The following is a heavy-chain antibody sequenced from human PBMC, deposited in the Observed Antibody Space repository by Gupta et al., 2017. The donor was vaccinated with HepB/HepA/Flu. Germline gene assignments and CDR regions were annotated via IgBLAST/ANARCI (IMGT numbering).Heavy chain of an antibody. CDR2: IIPIFGTA. V-gene: IGHV1-69*06. CDR3: AARSSYCSSTSCYTAFDI. Sequence: QVQLVQSGAEVKKPGSSVKVSCKASGGTFSSYAISWVRQAPGQGLEWMGGIIPIFGTANYAQKFQGRVTITADKSTSTAYMELSSLRSEDTAVYYCAARSSYCSSTSCYTAFDIWGQGTMVTVSS. CDR1: GGTFSSYA. D-gene: IGHD2-2*02. J-gene: IGHJ3*02.